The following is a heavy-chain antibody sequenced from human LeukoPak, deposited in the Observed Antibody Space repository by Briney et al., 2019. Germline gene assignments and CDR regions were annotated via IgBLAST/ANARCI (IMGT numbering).Heavy chain of an antibody. V-gene: IGHV3-11*01. Sequence: GGSLRLSCAASGLTFSDYYMSWIRQAPGKGLEWVSYISSSGSTIYYADSVKGRFTISRDNAKNSLYLQMNSLRAEDTAVYYCARVPGYSSGWRYYYYYGMDVWGQGTTVTVSS. CDR3: ARVPGYSSGWRYYYYYGMDV. J-gene: IGHJ6*02. CDR1: GLTFSDYY. D-gene: IGHD6-19*01. CDR2: ISSSGSTI.